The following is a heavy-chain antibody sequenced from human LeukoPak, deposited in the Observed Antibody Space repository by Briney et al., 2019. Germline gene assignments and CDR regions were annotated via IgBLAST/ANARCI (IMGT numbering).Heavy chain of an antibody. Sequence: GGSLRLSCAASGFTFSNAWMSWVRQAPGKGLEWVSSIGGSGGTTFYADSVKGRFTISRDNSKNTLFLQMSSLRAEDTAVYYCAKGYCASTTCYARFENWGQGTLVTVSS. D-gene: IGHD2-2*01. CDR2: IGGSGGTT. CDR1: GFTFSNAW. V-gene: IGHV3-23*01. CDR3: AKGYCASTTCYARFEN. J-gene: IGHJ4*02.